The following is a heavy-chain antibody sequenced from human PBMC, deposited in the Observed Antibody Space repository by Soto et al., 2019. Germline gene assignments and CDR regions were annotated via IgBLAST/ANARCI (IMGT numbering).Heavy chain of an antibody. V-gene: IGHV4-34*01. CDR1: GGSLSAYY. CDR3: ALAPAAHILH. D-gene: IGHD2-2*01. CDR2: INPSGTT. Sequence: SETLSLTCAVYGGSLSAYYWSWIRQPPGKGLEWIGEINPSGTTNYNPSLKSRVTISVDTSKNQLSLKLSSVTAADTAVYHCALAPAAHILHWGQGTLVTVSS. J-gene: IGHJ1*01.